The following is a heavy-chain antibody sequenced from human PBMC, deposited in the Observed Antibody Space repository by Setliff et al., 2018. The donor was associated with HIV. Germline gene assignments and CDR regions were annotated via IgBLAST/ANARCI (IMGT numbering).Heavy chain of an antibody. CDR2: IYYSGSI. CDR1: GYSISSNDW. CDR3: ARGTTLNVVPDAFDI. Sequence: SETLSLTCVVSGYSISSNDWWGWIRQSPGKGLEWIGYIYYSGSIYYNPSLKSRVTMSVDTSKNQFSLRLNSLTAADTALYYCARGTTLNVVPDAFDIWGQGTMVTVSS. V-gene: IGHV4-28*05. D-gene: IGHD4-17*01. J-gene: IGHJ3*02.